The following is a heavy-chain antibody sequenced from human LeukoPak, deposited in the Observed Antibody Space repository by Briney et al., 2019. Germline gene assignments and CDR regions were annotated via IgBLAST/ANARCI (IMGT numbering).Heavy chain of an antibody. CDR2: IQYGGSNK. J-gene: IGHJ5*02. CDR3: AKDLQTWACNWFDP. D-gene: IGHD7-27*01. V-gene: IGHV3-30*02. CDR1: GFTFSSYG. Sequence: GGSLRLSCAASGFTFSSYGMHWVRQAPGKGLEWVAFIQYGGSNKYYADSVKGRFTISRDNSKNTLYLQMNSLRPEDTAVYYCAKDLQTWACNWFDPWGQGTLVTVSS.